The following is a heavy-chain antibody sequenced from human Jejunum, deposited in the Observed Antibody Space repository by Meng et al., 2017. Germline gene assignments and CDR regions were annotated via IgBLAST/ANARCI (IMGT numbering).Heavy chain of an antibody. CDR2: IREDGSLT. CDR1: RFTFNDYW. D-gene: IGHD6-19*01. Sequence: GESLKISCVASRFTFNDYWMTWVRQAPGKGLEWVANIREDGSLTYYVDSVKGRFTISRDNAKNLLYLQMNSLRAEDTAVYYCAKAEYNSGWSDYWGQGAPVTVSS. V-gene: IGHV3-7*01. J-gene: IGHJ4*02. CDR3: AKAEYNSGWSDY.